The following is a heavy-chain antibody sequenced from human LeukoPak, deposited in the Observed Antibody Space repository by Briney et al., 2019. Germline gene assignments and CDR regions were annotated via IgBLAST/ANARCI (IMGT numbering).Heavy chain of an antibody. CDR2: ISSNGVST. V-gene: IGHV3-64*01. CDR3: AREGAAASVDY. J-gene: IGHJ4*02. D-gene: IGHD6-13*01. CDR1: GFTFDDYA. Sequence: PGGSLRLSCAASGFTFDDYAMHWVRQAPGKGLEYVSAISSNGVSTYYANSVKGRFTISRDNSKNTLYLQMGSLRAEDMAVYYCAREGAAASVDYWGQGTLVTVSS.